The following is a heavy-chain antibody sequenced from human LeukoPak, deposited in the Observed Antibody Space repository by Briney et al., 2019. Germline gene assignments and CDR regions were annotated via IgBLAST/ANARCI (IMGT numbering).Heavy chain of an antibody. CDR3: AKDQAGLREFDS. J-gene: IGHJ4*02. V-gene: IGHV3-23*01. CDR2: TSGSGTST. D-gene: IGHD5-24*01. Sequence: PGRSLRLSCTASGFTFGDYAVSWVRQAPGKGLEWVSGTSGSGTSTYYTDSVKGRFTISRDNSKNTLYLQMISLRAEDTAVYYCAKDQAGLREFDSWGQGTLVTVSS. CDR1: GFTFGDYA.